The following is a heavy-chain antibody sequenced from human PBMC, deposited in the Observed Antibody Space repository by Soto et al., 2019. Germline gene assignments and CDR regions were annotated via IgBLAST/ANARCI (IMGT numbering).Heavy chain of an antibody. CDR3: ARSQGSSTSLEIYYYYCYGMDV. CDR2: IIPISGTA. J-gene: IGHJ6*02. Sequence: QVQLVQSGAEVKKPGSSVKVSCKASGGTFSSYAISWVRQAPGQGLEWMGGIIPISGTANYAQKFQGRVTITADASTSTAYMERSRLRSEGTAVYYCARSQGSSTSLEIYYYYCYGMDVWGQGTTVTVSS. V-gene: IGHV1-69*01. CDR1: GGTFSSYA. D-gene: IGHD2-2*01.